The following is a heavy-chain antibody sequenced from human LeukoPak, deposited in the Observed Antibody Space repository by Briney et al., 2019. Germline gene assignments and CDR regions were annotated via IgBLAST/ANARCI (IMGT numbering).Heavy chain of an antibody. D-gene: IGHD6-19*01. CDR3: AKGGGSSGWYYYYYGMDV. V-gene: IGHV3-30*18. J-gene: IGHJ6*02. Sequence: GGSLRLSCAASGFTFSSYGMHWVRQAPGKGLEWVAVISYDGSNKYYADSVKGRFTISRDNSKNTLYLQMNSLRAEDTAVYYCAKGGGSSGWYYYYYGMDVWGQGTTVTVSS. CDR2: ISYDGSNK. CDR1: GFTFSSYG.